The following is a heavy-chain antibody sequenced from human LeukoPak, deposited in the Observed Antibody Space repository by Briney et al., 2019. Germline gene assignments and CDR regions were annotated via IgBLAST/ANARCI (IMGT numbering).Heavy chain of an antibody. CDR2: ISAYNGNT. CDR3: ARRRGYGVLWLGELPNYYYYGMDV. CDR1: GYTFTSYG. J-gene: IGHJ6*04. D-gene: IGHD3-10*01. Sequence: SVKVSCKASGYTFTSYGISWVRQAPGQGLEWMGWISAYNGNTNYAQKLQGRVTMTTDTSTSTAYMELRSLRSDDTAVYYCARRRGYGVLWLGELPNYYYYGMDVWGKGTTVTVSS. V-gene: IGHV1-18*04.